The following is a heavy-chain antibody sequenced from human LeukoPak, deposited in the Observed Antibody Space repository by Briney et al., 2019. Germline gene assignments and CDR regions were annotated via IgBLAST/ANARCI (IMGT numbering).Heavy chain of an antibody. D-gene: IGHD3-22*01. V-gene: IGHV1-58*01. CDR3: AAEDYYDSSRTFDY. CDR2: IVVGSGNT. CDR1: GFTFTISA. J-gene: IGHJ4*02. Sequence: SVKVSCTASGFTFTISAVQWVRQARGQRLEWIGWIVVGSGNTNYAQKFQERVTITRDMSTSTAYMELSSLRSEDTAVYYCAAEDYYDSSRTFDYWGQGTLVTVSS.